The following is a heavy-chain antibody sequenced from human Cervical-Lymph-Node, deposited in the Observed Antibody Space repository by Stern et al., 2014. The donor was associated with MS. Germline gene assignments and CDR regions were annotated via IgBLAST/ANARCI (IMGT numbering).Heavy chain of an antibody. J-gene: IGHJ4*02. CDR3: ARSPDLYDSSGYYFY. Sequence: QVQLVQSGAEVKKPGSSVKVSCKASGGTLNNYAVSWVRQAPGQGLEWIGKIIPFLGIANYAHKFQGRVTLTAAATTSYMEVSSLRSDDTAVYYCARSPDLYDSSGYYFYWGQGTLVTVSS. CDR2: IIPFLGIA. D-gene: IGHD3-22*01. V-gene: IGHV1-69*09. CDR1: GGTLNNYA.